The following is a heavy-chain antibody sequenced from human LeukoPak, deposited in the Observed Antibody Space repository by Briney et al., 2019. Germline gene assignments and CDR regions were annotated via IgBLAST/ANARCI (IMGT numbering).Heavy chain of an antibody. CDR1: GGSFSGYY. CDR2: INHSGST. D-gene: IGHD2-15*01. J-gene: IGHJ4*02. CDR3: ARGERYCSGGSCRRYYFDY. V-gene: IGHV4-34*01. Sequence: SETLSLTCAVYGGSFSGYYWSWIRQPPGKGLEWIGEINHSGSTNYNPSLKSRVTISVDTSKNQFSLKLSSVTAADTAVYYCARGERYCSGGSCRRYYFDYWGQGTLVTVSS.